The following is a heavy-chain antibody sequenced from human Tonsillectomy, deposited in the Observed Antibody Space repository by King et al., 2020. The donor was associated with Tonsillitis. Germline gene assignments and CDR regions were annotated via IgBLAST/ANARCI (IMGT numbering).Heavy chain of an antibody. CDR1: GGSISSGGYY. J-gene: IGHJ4*02. CDR2: IYYSGST. CDR3: ARGVIDIVVVVAAPPGY. V-gene: IGHV4-31*03. D-gene: IGHD2-15*01. Sequence: VPLQESGPGLVKPSQTLSLTCTVSGGSISSGGYYWSWIRQHPGKGLEWIGYIYYSGSTYYNPSLKSRVTISVDTSKNQFSLKLSSVTAADTAVYYCARGVIDIVVVVAAPPGYWGQGTLVTVSS.